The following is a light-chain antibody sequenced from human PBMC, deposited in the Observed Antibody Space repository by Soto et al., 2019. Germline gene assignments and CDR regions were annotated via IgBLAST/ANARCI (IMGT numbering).Light chain of an antibody. V-gene: IGKV3-15*01. Sequence: EIVMTQSPATLSVSPGERATLSCRASQSVSSNLAWYQQKPGQAPRLLIYGASTRATSIPARFSGSGSGAEFTLNISSLQSEDFAVYYCQQDNNWHRTFGQGTKVEIK. CDR2: GAS. CDR1: QSVSSN. CDR3: QQDNNWHRT. J-gene: IGKJ1*01.